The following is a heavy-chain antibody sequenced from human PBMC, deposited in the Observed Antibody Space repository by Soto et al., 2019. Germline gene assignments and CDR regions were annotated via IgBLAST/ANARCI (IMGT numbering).Heavy chain of an antibody. Sequence: PSETLSLTCTVSGGPFSSGGHYWTWIRQLPGKGLEWIGHIYYSGSTYYNPSLKSRVTISVDTSKNQFSLKLSSVTAADTAVYYCARGGFQGYHYDSSGYYWDYWGQGTLVTVSS. D-gene: IGHD3-22*01. V-gene: IGHV4-31*03. CDR3: ARGGFQGYHYDSSGYYWDY. CDR1: GGPFSSGGHY. J-gene: IGHJ4*02. CDR2: IYYSGST.